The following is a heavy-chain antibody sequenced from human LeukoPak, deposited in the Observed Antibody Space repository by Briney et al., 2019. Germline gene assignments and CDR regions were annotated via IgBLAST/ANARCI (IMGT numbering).Heavy chain of an antibody. J-gene: IGHJ4*02. CDR3: ARSDGSGTYSRPLDY. CDR1: GFTFSSYA. Sequence: PGRSLRLSCAASGFTFSSYAMHWVRQAPGKGLEWVAVISYDGSNKYYADSVKGRFTISRDDSKNTLYLQMNSLRAEDTAVYYCARSDGSGTYSRPLDYWGQGTLVTVSS. CDR2: ISYDGSNK. V-gene: IGHV3-30*04. D-gene: IGHD3-10*01.